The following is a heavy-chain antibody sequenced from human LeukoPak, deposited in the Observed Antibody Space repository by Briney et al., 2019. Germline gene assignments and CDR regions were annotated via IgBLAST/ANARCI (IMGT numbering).Heavy chain of an antibody. CDR1: GYTFTSYY. J-gene: IGHJ4*02. Sequence: ASVKVSCKASGYTFTSYYMHWVRQAPGQGLEWMGIINPSGGSTSYAQKFQGRVTMTRDTSTSTVYMELSSLRSEDTAVYYYARDKPNGYGSGSYIFDYWGQGTLVTVSS. CDR2: INPSGGST. CDR3: ARDKPNGYGSGSYIFDY. V-gene: IGHV1-46*01. D-gene: IGHD3-10*01.